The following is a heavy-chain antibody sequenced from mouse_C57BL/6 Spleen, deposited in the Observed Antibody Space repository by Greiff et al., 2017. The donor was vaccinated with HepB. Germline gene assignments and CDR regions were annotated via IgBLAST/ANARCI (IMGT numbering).Heavy chain of an antibody. V-gene: IGHV1-7*01. Sequence: QVQLKESGAELAKPGASVKLSCKASGYTFTSYWMHWVKQRPGQGLEWIGYINPSSGYTKYNQKFKDKATLTADKSSSTAYMQLSSLTYEDSAVYYCARSRKPGSSDFDYWGQGTTLTVSS. J-gene: IGHJ2*01. D-gene: IGHD1-1*01. CDR1: GYTFTSYW. CDR3: ARSRKPGSSDFDY. CDR2: INPSSGYT.